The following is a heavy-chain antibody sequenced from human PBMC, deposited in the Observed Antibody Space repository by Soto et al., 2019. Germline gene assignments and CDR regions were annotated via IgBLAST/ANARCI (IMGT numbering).Heavy chain of an antibody. Sequence: PSETLSLTCAVSGGSISSGGYSWSWIRQPPGKGLEWIGYIYHSGSTYYNPSLKSRVTISVDRSKNQFSLKLSSVTAADTAVYYCARALTVTPYGNWFDPWGQGTLVTVSS. CDR2: IYHSGST. CDR3: ARALTVTPYGNWFDP. D-gene: IGHD4-17*01. V-gene: IGHV4-30-2*01. J-gene: IGHJ5*02. CDR1: GGSISSGGYS.